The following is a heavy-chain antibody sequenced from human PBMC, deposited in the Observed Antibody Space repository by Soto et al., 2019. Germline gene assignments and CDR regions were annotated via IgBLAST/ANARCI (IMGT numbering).Heavy chain of an antibody. CDR2: TYYRSNWRH. CDR3: ARGVAGSGFDL. CDR1: GESVSSNTAA. V-gene: IGHV6-1*01. Sequence: SQTLSLTCAISGESVSSNTAAWNWIRSSPSRGLEWLGRTYYRSNWRHDYAVSVKSRITVNPDTSKNHFSLQLNSVTPDDTAVYYCARGVAGSGFDLWGQGTLVTVSS. J-gene: IGHJ4*02. D-gene: IGHD6-19*01.